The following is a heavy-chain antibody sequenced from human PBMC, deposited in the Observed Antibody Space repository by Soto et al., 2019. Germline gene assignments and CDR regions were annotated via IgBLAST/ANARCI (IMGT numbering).Heavy chain of an antibody. V-gene: IGHV3-23*01. J-gene: IGHJ4*02. CDR3: ARDLFLPRLTARPRLFDY. Sequence: GGSLRLSCAASGFTFSTYGLTWVRQTPGKGLEWVSTIGGSGDSTYYADSVKGRFTISRDNSKNTLFLHMSSLRAEDTALYYCARDLFLPRLTARPRLFDYWGQGSLVTVSS. D-gene: IGHD6-6*01. CDR2: IGGSGDST. CDR1: GFTFSTYG.